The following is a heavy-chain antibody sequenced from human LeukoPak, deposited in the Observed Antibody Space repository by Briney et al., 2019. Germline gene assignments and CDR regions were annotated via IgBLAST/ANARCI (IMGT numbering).Heavy chain of an antibody. Sequence: SETLSLTCAVYGGSFSGYYWSWIRQPPGKGLEWIGEINHSGSTNYNPSLKSRVTISVDTSKNQFSLKPSSVTAADTAVYYCARAGPTVVTPSVWYFDYWGQGTLVTVSS. CDR3: ARAGPTVVTPSVWYFDY. CDR2: INHSGST. J-gene: IGHJ4*02. D-gene: IGHD4-23*01. CDR1: GGSFSGYY. V-gene: IGHV4-34*01.